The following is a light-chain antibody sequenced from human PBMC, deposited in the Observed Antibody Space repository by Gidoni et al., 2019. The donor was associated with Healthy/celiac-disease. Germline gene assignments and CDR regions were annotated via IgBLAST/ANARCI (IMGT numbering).Light chain of an antibody. CDR2: RNN. Sequence: QSVLTQPPSASGTPGPRVTIPCSGSSSNIGSNYVYWYQQLPGTAPKLLIYRNNQRPSGVPYRFSGSKSGTSASLAISGLRSEDEADYYCAAWDDSLSGVVFGGGTKLTVL. V-gene: IGLV1-47*01. CDR1: SSNIGSNY. J-gene: IGLJ2*01. CDR3: AAWDDSLSGVV.